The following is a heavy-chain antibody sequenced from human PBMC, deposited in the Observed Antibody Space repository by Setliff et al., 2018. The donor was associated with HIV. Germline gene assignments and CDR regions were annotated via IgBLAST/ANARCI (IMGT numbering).Heavy chain of an antibody. V-gene: IGHV3-21*04. CDR2: ISSSGNFI. Sequence: GGSLRLSCAASGFIFSGYTMVWVRQAPGKGLEWVSSISSSGNFIYYEDSVKGRFTMSRDNAKNSLYLQMDSLRAEDTALYYCAKQRYYDGNDGFDVWGQGTMVTVSS. CDR3: AKQRYYDGNDGFDV. CDR1: GFIFSGYT. J-gene: IGHJ3*01. D-gene: IGHD3-3*01.